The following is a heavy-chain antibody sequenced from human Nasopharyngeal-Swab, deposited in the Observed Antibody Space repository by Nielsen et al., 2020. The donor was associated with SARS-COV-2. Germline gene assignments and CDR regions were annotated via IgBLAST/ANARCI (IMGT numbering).Heavy chain of an antibody. CDR1: GGTYSCYA. D-gene: IGHD2-2*01. CDR2: IITILGIA. Sequence: SVKLSCKASGGTYSCYAISWVRQAPGQGLEWMGRIITILGIANYAQKFQGRVTITADKSTSTAYMELSSLRSEDTAVYYCARVIVVVPAAHDDYYYYYGMDVWGQGTTVTVSS. J-gene: IGHJ6*02. V-gene: IGHV1-69*04. CDR3: ARVIVVVPAAHDDYYYYYGMDV.